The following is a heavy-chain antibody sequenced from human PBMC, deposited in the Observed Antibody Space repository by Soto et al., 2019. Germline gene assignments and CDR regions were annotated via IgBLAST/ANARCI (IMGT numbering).Heavy chain of an antibody. CDR2: MNPDTGGT. CDR3: ATVLRVDCGF. CDR1: GYAFSEYY. D-gene: IGHD2-8*01. J-gene: IGHJ4*02. Sequence: QVQLVQSGAEVKRPGASVKVSCKASGYAFSEYYIHWVQQAPGQGLEWMGWMNPDTGGTHYAQMFHGRVSMTRDTSITTAYMELIRLASNNRAVFYCATVLRVDCGFWGQGALVTVSS. V-gene: IGHV1-2*02.